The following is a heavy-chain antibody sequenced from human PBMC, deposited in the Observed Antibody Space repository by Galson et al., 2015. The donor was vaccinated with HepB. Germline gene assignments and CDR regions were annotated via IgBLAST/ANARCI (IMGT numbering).Heavy chain of an antibody. CDR1: GYTFTSYG. Sequence: SVKVSCKASGYTFTSYGISWVRQAPGQGLEWMGWISAYNGNTNYSQKFQGRVTITRDTSASTAYMELSSLRSEDTAVYYCARGDYSGYDPNDYWGQGTLVTVSS. CDR2: ISAYNGNT. V-gene: IGHV1-18*01. J-gene: IGHJ4*02. D-gene: IGHD5-12*01. CDR3: ARGDYSGYDPNDY.